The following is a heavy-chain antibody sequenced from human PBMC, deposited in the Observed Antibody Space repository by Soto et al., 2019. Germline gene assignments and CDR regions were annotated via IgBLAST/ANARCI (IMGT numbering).Heavy chain of an antibody. Sequence: PGGSLRLSCTVSGFNFGDYAMSWVRQAPGKGLEWVGLIRSKAYTGTTESAASVQGRFTMSRDDSKYIAYLQMDSLKTGDTAVYYCSRAVDSSSWYGYCFDFWGQGTQVTVSS. V-gene: IGHV3-49*04. D-gene: IGHD6-13*01. CDR2: IRSKAYTGTT. J-gene: IGHJ4*02. CDR1: GFNFGDYA. CDR3: SRAVDSSSWYGYCFDF.